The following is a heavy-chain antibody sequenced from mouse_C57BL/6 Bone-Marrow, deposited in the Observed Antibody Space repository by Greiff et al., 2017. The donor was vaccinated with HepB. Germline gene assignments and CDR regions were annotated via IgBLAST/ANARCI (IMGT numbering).Heavy chain of an antibody. V-gene: IGHV1-26*01. J-gene: IGHJ3*01. CDR3: ARKGAAAQAPFAY. CDR1: GYTFTDYY. CDR2: INPNNGGT. Sequence: VQLKQSGPELVKPGASVKISCKASGYTFTDYYMNWVKQSHGKSLEWIGDINPNNGGTSYNQKFKGKATLTVDKSSSTAYMELRSLTSEDSAVYYCARKGAAAQAPFAYWGQGTLVTVSA. D-gene: IGHD3-2*02.